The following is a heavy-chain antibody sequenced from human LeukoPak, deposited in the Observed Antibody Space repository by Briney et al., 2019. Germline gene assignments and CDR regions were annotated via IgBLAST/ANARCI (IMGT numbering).Heavy chain of an antibody. D-gene: IGHD3-9*01. V-gene: IGHV1-46*01. Sequence: ASVKVSCKASGYTFTSYYMHWVRQAPGQGLEWMGIINPSGGSTSYAQKFQGRVTITADESTSTAYMELSSLRSEDTAVYYCARGRVGVTGYINPVNYYYYMDVWGKGTTVTISS. CDR2: INPSGGST. CDR1: GYTFTSYY. CDR3: ARGRVGVTGYINPVNYYYYMDV. J-gene: IGHJ6*03.